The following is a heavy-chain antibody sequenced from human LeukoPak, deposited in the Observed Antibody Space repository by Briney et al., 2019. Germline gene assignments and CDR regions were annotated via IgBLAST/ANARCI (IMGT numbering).Heavy chain of an antibody. CDR1: GVSINYWNYH. V-gene: IGHV4-39*01. CDR3: ARLSFIDYPVSHSTPMGAFDV. Sequence: PSETLSLTCTVSGVSINYWNYHWGWIRQAPGKGLEWMVSISHRGSTDYNPSLNSRISMSVDFSKNHFSLKLTSVSATDTAVYYCARLSFIDYPVSHSTPMGAFDVWGQGTVVTVSS. CDR2: ISHRGST. D-gene: IGHD3-16*02. J-gene: IGHJ3*01.